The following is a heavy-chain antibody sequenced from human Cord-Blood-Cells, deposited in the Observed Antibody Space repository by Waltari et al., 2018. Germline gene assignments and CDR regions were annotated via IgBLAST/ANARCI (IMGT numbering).Heavy chain of an antibody. CDR3: VVTDYYDFDY. D-gene: IGHD3-3*01. Sequence: EVQLVESGGGLVEPGGSLRLSCAASGFTFSRYWMSWVRQAPGKGLEWVANIKQDGSEKYYGDSVKGRFTISRDNAKNSLYLQMNSLRAEDTAVYYCVVTDYYDFDYWGQGTLVTVSS. CDR1: GFTFSRYW. V-gene: IGHV3-7*01. CDR2: IKQDGSEK. J-gene: IGHJ4*02.